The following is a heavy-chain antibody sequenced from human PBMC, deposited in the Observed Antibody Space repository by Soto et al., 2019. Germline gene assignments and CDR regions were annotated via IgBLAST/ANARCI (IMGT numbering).Heavy chain of an antibody. D-gene: IGHD3-16*01. CDR3: AMYWGKESHTFWFGL. Sequence: SLGRPVSGGSIGSQNWTWVRQYPGEGREWMVHLHFRGYTNYNPSLQSRVTISSARSPNHVSLTLTSVTAADTAIYYCAMYWGKESHTFWFGLWGRGA. CDR1: GGSIGSQN. V-gene: IGHV4-59*11. CDR2: LHFRGYT. J-gene: IGHJ5*02.